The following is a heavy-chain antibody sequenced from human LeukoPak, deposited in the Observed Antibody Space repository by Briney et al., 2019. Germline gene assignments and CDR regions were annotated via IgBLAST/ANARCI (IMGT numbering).Heavy chain of an antibody. J-gene: IGHJ4*02. D-gene: IGHD4-23*01. Sequence: GGSLRLSCAASGFTFSSYEMNWVRRAPGKGLEWVSYISSSGSTIYYADSVKGRFTISRDNAKNSLYLQMNSLRAEDTAVYYCARVAMVVTGGMDYWGQGTLVTVSS. CDR1: GFTFSSYE. CDR3: ARVAMVVTGGMDY. V-gene: IGHV3-48*03. CDR2: ISSSGSTI.